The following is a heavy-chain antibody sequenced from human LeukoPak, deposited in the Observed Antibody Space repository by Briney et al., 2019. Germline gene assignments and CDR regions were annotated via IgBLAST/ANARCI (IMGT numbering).Heavy chain of an antibody. D-gene: IGHD1-1*01. V-gene: IGHV3-30*18. CDR1: GFTFSNYG. CDR3: AKDLGPTAPYFDY. CDR2: ISYDGSNK. Sequence: PGGSLRLSCAASGFTFSNYGMHWVRQAPDKGLEWVAVISYDGSNKYYADSVKGRFTISRDNSKNTLYLQMNSLRAEDTAVYCCAKDLGPTAPYFDYWGQGTLVTVSS. J-gene: IGHJ4*02.